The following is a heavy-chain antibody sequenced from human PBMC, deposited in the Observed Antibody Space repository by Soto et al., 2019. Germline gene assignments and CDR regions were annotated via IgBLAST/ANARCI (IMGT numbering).Heavy chain of an antibody. J-gene: IGHJ4*02. D-gene: IGHD4-17*01. CDR3: ARDQTRDY. CDR1: GFTFSSYS. Sequence: LRLSCAASGFTFSSYSMNWVRQAPGKGLEWVSYITGSSSYIYYADSVRGRFTISRDNSKNSLYLQMNSLRAEDTAVYYCARDQTRDYWGQGTLVTVSS. V-gene: IGHV3-21*01. CDR2: ITGSSSYI.